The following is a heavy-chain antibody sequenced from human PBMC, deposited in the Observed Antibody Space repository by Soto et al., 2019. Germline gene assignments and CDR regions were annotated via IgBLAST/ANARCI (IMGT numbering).Heavy chain of an antibody. V-gene: IGHV1-18*04. CDR3: ARESFYDFWSGYYLGRGGYYGMDV. D-gene: IGHD3-3*01. J-gene: IGHJ6*02. Sequence: GSVKVSCKASGYTFTSYGISWVRQAPGQGLEWMGWISAYNGNTNYAQKLQGRVTMTTDTSTSTAYMELRSLRSDDTAVYYCARESFYDFWSGYYLGRGGYYGMDVWGQGTTVTVSS. CDR2: ISAYNGNT. CDR1: GYTFTSYG.